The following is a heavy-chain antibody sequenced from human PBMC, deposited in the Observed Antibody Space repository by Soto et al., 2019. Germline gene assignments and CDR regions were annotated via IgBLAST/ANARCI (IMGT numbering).Heavy chain of an antibody. CDR3: ARIRGKGYDFWSGYYYYYGMDV. V-gene: IGHV3-7*03. Sequence: GGSLRLSCAASGFTFSSYWMSWVRQAPGKGLEWVANIKQDGSEKYYVDSVKGRFTISRDNAKNSLYLQMNSLRAEDTAVYYCARIRGKGYDFWSGYYYYYGMDVWGQGTTVTVSS. J-gene: IGHJ6*02. D-gene: IGHD3-3*01. CDR2: IKQDGSEK. CDR1: GFTFSSYW.